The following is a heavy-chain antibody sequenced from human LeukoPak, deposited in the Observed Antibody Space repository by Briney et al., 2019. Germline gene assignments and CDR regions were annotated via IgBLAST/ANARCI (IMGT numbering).Heavy chain of an antibody. D-gene: IGHD1-26*01. V-gene: IGHV1-2*02. CDR2: INPESGGT. CDR3: ARLPVIVGAWSPTDY. CDR1: GYTFTGYY. Sequence: ASVKVSCKASGYTFTGYYMHWVRQAPGQGLEWMGWINPESGGTNYAQKFQGRVTMTRDTSISTAYMELTSLRSDDTAVYYCARLPVIVGAWSPTDYWGQGTRVTVSS. J-gene: IGHJ4*02.